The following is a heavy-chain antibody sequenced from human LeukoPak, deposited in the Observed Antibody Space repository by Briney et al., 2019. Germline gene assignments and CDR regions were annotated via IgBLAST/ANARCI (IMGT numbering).Heavy chain of an antibody. D-gene: IGHD3-22*01. CDR1: GFTFKNHG. CDR3: AAFITTKLDY. Sequence: SLRLSCVISGFTFKNHGLHWVRQAPGKGLEWVAVASSDEINQYYADSVKGRFIISRDNSRNTLNLQMNNLRTEDTAFYYCAAFITTKLDYWGQGILVTVSS. J-gene: IGHJ4*02. CDR2: ASSDEINQ. V-gene: IGHV3-30*03.